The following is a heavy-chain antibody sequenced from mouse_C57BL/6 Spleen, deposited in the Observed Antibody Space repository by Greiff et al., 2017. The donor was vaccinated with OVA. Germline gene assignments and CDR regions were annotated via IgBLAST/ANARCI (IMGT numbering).Heavy chain of an antibody. Sequence: QVQLQQPGAELVRPGSSVKLSCKASGYTFTSYWMHWVKQRPIQGLEWIGNIDPSDSETHYNQKFKDKATLTVDKSSSTAYMQLSSLTSEDSAVYYCARLATTVVAEDAMDYWGQGTSVTVSS. D-gene: IGHD1-1*01. V-gene: IGHV1-52*01. CDR1: GYTFTSYW. CDR2: IDPSDSET. J-gene: IGHJ4*01. CDR3: ARLATTVVAEDAMDY.